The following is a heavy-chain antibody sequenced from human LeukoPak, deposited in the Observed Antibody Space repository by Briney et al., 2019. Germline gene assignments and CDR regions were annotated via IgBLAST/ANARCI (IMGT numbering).Heavy chain of an antibody. J-gene: IGHJ5*02. CDR3: ARGVDIVVVPAANLGDWFDP. V-gene: IGHV3-11*01. Sequence: GGSLRLSCAASGFTFSDYYMSWIRQAPGKGLEWVSYISSSGSTIYYADSVKGRFTISRDNAKNSLYLQMNSLRAEGTAVYYCARGVDIVVVPAANLGDWFDPWGQGTLVTVSS. CDR1: GFTFSDYY. D-gene: IGHD2-2*03. CDR2: ISSSGSTI.